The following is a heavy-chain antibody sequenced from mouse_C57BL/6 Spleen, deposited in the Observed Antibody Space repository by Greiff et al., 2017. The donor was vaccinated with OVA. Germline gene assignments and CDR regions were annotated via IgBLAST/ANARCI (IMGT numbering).Heavy chain of an antibody. CDR1: GYTFTDYN. Sequence: EVHLVESGPELVKPGASVKMSCKASGYTFTDYNMHWVKQSHGKSLEWIGYINPNNGGTSYNQKFKGKATLTVNKSSSTAYMELRSLTSEDSAVYYCARGGNYAMDYWGQGTSVTVSS. CDR2: INPNNGGT. V-gene: IGHV1-22*01. CDR3: ARGGNYAMDY. J-gene: IGHJ4*01.